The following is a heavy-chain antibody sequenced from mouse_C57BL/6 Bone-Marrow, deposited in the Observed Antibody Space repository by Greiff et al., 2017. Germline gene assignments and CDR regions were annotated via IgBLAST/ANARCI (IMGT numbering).Heavy chain of an antibody. V-gene: IGHV1-64*01. J-gene: IGHJ3*01. CDR2: IHPNSGST. CDR1: GYTFTSYW. CDR3: ARRTAAWFAY. Sequence: QVQLQQSGPELVKPGASVKISCKASGYTFTSYWMHWVKQRPGQGLEWIGMIHPNSGSTNYNEKFKSKATLTVDKSSSTAYMQLSSLTSEDSAVYYCARRTAAWFAYWGQGTLVTVSA.